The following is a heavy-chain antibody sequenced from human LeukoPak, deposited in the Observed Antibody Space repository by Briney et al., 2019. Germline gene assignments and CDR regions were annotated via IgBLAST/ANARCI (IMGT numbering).Heavy chain of an antibody. J-gene: IGHJ6*03. D-gene: IGHD3-3*01. CDR3: ARCRYYDFWSGYRNYYYCMDV. V-gene: IGHV4-34*01. CDR2: INHSGST. Sequence: PSETLSLTCAVYGGSFSGYYWSWIRQPPGKGLEWIGEINHSGSTNYNPSLKSRVTISVDTSKNQFSLKLSSVTAADTAVYYCARCRYYDFWSGYRNYYYCMDVWGKGTTVTVSS. CDR1: GGSFSGYY.